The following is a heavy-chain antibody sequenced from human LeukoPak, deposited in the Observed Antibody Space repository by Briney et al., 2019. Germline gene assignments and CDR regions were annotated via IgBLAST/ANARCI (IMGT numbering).Heavy chain of an antibody. CDR1: GFTFSTYW. Sequence: GGSLRLSCAASGFTFSTYWMVWVRQAPGKGLVWVSRINTDGSTTNYADSVKGRFTISRDNAKNTLYPQMNSLRAEDTALYFCAREQQLGAFDIWGQGTIVTVSS. V-gene: IGHV3-74*01. J-gene: IGHJ3*02. D-gene: IGHD6-13*01. CDR3: AREQQLGAFDI. CDR2: INTDGSTT.